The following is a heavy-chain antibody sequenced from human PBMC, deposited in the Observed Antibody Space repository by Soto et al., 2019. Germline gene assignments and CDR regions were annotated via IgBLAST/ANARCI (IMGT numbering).Heavy chain of an antibody. CDR2: IHSGDSNA. J-gene: IGHJ4*02. D-gene: IGHD2-2*01. Sequence: GESQKISCQGSGYRFSTSSIGWVLQMPGKDLEWIGNIHSGDSNARYSASFQGQVTISVDKSISTTYLEWSSLKGTDCSFYYWATWRSSHWFDFWGQGTLVTVSS. V-gene: IGHV5-51*01. CDR3: ATWRSSHWFDF. CDR1: GYRFSTSS.